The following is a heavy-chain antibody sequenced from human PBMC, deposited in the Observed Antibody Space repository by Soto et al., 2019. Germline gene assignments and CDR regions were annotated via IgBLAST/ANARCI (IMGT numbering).Heavy chain of an antibody. Sequence: SETLSLTCTVSGVSIRSSGYYWGWIRQPPGKGLEWIGSIYYSGTTYYNPSLKSRLTISVDTSKNQFSLNLSSVTAADTAVYYCARRTYSTSPFDPWGQGTLVTVSS. CDR2: IYYSGTT. CDR1: GVSIRSSGYY. V-gene: IGHV4-39*01. J-gene: IGHJ5*02. D-gene: IGHD2-2*01. CDR3: ARRTYSTSPFDP.